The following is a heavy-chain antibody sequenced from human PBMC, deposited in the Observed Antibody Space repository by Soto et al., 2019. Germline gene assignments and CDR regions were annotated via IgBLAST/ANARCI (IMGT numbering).Heavy chain of an antibody. V-gene: IGHV3-23*01. CDR3: AKKGYSGSYCDY. D-gene: IGHD1-26*01. J-gene: IGHJ4*02. CDR1: GFTFRSYY. CDR2: ISGGGVSI. Sequence: GGSLRLSCTASGFTFRSYYMTWVRQAPGKGLEWVSSISGGGVSIYYADSVKGRFTISRDNSKNTLYLQMNSLRAEDTAVYYCAKKGYSGSYCDYWGQGTLVTVSS.